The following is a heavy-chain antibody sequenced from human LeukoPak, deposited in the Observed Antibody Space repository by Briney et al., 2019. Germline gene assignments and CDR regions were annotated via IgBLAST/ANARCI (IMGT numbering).Heavy chain of an antibody. CDR3: ARGPYSYDSSGAFDI. Sequence: SQTLSLTCTVSGYTISSGDYYWSWIRQPAGKGLEWIGRISSSGSTNYNPSLKSRVTISVDTSKNQFPLKLSSVPAADTAVYCCARGPYSYDSSGAFDIWGQGTMVTVSS. D-gene: IGHD3-22*01. J-gene: IGHJ3*02. CDR1: GYTISSGDYY. V-gene: IGHV4-61*02. CDR2: ISSSGST.